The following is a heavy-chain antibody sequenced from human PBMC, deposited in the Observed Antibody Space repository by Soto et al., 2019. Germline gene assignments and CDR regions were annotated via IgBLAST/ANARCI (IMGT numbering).Heavy chain of an antibody. V-gene: IGHV1-2*04. CDR3: ARAEIAARFLFDY. D-gene: IGHD6-6*01. J-gene: IGHJ4*02. CDR2: INPNSGGT. CDR1: GYTFTGYY. Sequence: GASVKVSCKASGYTFTGYYMHWVRQAPGQGLEWMGWINPNSGGTNYAQKFQGWVTMTRDTSISTAYMELSRLRSDDTAVYYCARAEIAARFLFDYWGQGTLVTVSS.